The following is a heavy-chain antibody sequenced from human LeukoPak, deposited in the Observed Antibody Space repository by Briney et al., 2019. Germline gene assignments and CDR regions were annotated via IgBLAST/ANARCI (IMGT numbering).Heavy chain of an antibody. CDR3: ARDTEYSSPGEDY. D-gene: IGHD6-6*01. Sequence: SVKVSCKASGYTFTTYEINWVRQATGQGLEWMGGIIPIFGTANYAQKFQGRVTITADKSTSTAYMELSRLRSDDTAVYYCARDTEYSSPGEDYWGQGTLVTVSS. J-gene: IGHJ4*02. V-gene: IGHV1-69*06. CDR1: GYTFTTYE. CDR2: IIPIFGTA.